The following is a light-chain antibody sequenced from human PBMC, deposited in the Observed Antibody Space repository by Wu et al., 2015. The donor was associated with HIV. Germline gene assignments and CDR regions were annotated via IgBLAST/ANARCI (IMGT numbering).Light chain of an antibody. CDR1: QSVYFN. J-gene: IGKJ4*01. V-gene: IGKV3-15*01. Sequence: EIVMTQSPATLSVSPGETATLSCRASQSVYFNLARYQQKFGQAPRLLIYAISIRATGVPGRFSGSGSGTDFTLTISSVQSEDSAVYYCHQNNNWPLTFGGGSKVEIK. CDR3: HQNNNWPLT. CDR2: AIS.